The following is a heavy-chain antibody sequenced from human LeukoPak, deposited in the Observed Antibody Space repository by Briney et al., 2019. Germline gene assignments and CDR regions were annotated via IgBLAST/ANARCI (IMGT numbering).Heavy chain of an antibody. V-gene: IGHV3-48*04. CDR1: GFTFGTYS. CDR3: AREPYGSGSYNFDY. D-gene: IGHD3-10*01. CDR2: INSGSTTI. Sequence: PGGSLRLSCAASGFTFGTYSMNWVRQAPGKGLEWVSYINSGSTTIHYADSVKGRFTISRDNAKNALYLQMNSLRAEDTAVYFCAREPYGSGSYNFDYWGQGTLVTVSS. J-gene: IGHJ4*02.